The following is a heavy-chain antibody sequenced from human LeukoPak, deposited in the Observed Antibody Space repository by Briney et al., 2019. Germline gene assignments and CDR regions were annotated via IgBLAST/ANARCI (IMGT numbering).Heavy chain of an antibody. J-gene: IGHJ4*02. CDR2: ISGDGGST. CDR3: AKVGHSSGYY. CDR1: GFTFDDYA. D-gene: IGHD3-22*01. Sequence: HPGGSLRLSCAASGFTFDDYAMHWVRQAPGKGLEWVSLISGDGGSTYYADSVKGRFTISRDNSKNSLYLQMNSLRTEDTALYCCAKVGHSSGYYWGQGTLVTVSS. V-gene: IGHV3-43*02.